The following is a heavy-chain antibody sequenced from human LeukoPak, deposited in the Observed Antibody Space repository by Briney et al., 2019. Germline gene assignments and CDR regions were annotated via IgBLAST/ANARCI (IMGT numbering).Heavy chain of an antibody. J-gene: IGHJ4*02. CDR3: AKGGATVLTGLDY. CDR2: ISSSGNT. CDR1: GGSTSSGNYY. D-gene: IGHD2/OR15-2a*01. V-gene: IGHV4-39*02. Sequence: SETLSLTCTVSGGSTSSGNYYWGWIRQPPGKGLEWIGGISSSGNTYYNPSLKSRITISIDTSKNHFSLKLSSVSAADTAVYYCAKGGATVLTGLDYWGQGILVTVSS.